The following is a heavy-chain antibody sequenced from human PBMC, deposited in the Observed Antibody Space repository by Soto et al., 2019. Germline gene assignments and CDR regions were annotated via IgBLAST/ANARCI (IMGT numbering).Heavy chain of an antibody. CDR3: PRARGFGELLLTY. Sequence: SETLSLTCSVNGDSIKSGSVYWSWIRQSPGNGLEYIGYITYSGMTFQNPSLKSRVTMSVDTPKNQFSLEVRSVTAADTAVYYCPRARGFGELLLTYRGQGTMVTVP. J-gene: IGHJ4*02. CDR1: GDSIKSGSVY. CDR2: ITYSGMT. D-gene: IGHD3-10*01. V-gene: IGHV4-30-4*02.